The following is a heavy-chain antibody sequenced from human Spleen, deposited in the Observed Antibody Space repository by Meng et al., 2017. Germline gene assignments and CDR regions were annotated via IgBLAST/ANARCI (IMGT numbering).Heavy chain of an antibody. CDR1: GGSFSDYY. V-gene: IGHV4-59*01. D-gene: IGHD6-19*01. J-gene: IGHJ5*02. CDR2: IYYTGST. CDR3: ARDDSGWHARFDP. Sequence: SETLSLTCVVSGGSFSDYYWSWIRQPPGKGLEWIGYIYYTGSTNYNPSLKSRLTISVDTSKNQFSLKLSSVTAADTAVYYCARDDSGWHARFDPWGQGTLVTVSS.